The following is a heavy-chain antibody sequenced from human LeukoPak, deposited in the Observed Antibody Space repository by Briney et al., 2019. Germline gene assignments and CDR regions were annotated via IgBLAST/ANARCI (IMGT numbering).Heavy chain of an antibody. CDR3: ARASGAHYDFWSGSYYMDV. CDR1: GGTFSSYA. Sequence: SVKVSCKASGGTFSSYAISWVRQAPGQGLEWMGGIIPIFGTANYAQKFQGRVTITADESTSTAYMELSSLGSEDTAVYYCARASGAHYDFWSGSYYMDVWGKGTTVTVSS. V-gene: IGHV1-69*01. CDR2: IIPIFGTA. D-gene: IGHD3-3*01. J-gene: IGHJ6*03.